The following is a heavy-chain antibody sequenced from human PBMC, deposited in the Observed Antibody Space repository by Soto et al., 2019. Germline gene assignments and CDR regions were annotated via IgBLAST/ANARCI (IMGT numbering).Heavy chain of an antibody. D-gene: IGHD4-17*01. CDR2: IYYSGST. J-gene: IGHJ5*02. CDR3: ARRCTTVVTLWFDP. CDR1: GGSISSSSYY. Sequence: SETLSLTCTVSGGSISSSSYYWGWIRQPPGKGLEWIGSIYYSGSTYYNPSLKSRVTISVDTSKSQFSLKLSSVTAADTAVYYCARRCTTVVTLWFDPWGQGTMVTVYS. V-gene: IGHV4-39*01.